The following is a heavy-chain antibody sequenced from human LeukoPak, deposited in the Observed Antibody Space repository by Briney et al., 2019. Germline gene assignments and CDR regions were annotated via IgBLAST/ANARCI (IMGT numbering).Heavy chain of an antibody. CDR1: GFSFSSSQ. J-gene: IGHJ5*02. CDR3: ARDTVNGPFVISLDL. CDR2: ISSGGNTE. Sequence: GGSLRLSCVASGFSFSSSQMNWVRQAPGKGPEWVSHISSGGNTEYYADSVRGRFTMSRDNAKNLLSLQMNSLRDEDTAVYYCARDTVNGPFVISLDLWGQGALVTVSS. D-gene: IGHD2-8*01. V-gene: IGHV3-48*03.